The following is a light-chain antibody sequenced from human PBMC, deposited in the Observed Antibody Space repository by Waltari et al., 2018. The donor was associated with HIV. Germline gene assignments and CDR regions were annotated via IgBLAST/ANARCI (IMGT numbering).Light chain of an antibody. Sequence: EIVMTQSPDSLAVSLGERATIHCRSSQSVFSQSNNRNYLAWYQHRPRQPPRRLLYWSSTRESGVPDRFSGAGSGTDFTLGISSLQVEDVAVYYCHQYFDNLPVTFGQGTRLDIK. CDR1: QSVFSQSNNRNY. CDR2: WSS. V-gene: IGKV4-1*01. J-gene: IGKJ5*01. CDR3: HQYFDNLPVT.